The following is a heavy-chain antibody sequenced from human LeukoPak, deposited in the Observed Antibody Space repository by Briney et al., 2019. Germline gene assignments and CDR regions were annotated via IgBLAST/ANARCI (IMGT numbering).Heavy chain of an antibody. V-gene: IGHV3-30*02. CDR2: IRFDGRNQ. CDR3: AKSFYYDSSGYPDY. J-gene: IGHJ4*02. Sequence: GGSLRLSCVASGFTFSRFGIHWVRQAPGKGLEWVAYIRFDGRNQYYGDSVKGRFTISRDNSNNTLYLQMNSLRTEDMAVYYCAKSFYYDSSGYPDYWGQGTLVIVSS. CDR1: GFTFSRFG. D-gene: IGHD3-22*01.